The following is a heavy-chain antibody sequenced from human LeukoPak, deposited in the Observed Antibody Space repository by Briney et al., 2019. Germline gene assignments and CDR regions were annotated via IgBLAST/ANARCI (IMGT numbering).Heavy chain of an antibody. CDR2: IYSSGST. CDR3: ARVKASSTSWTFDQ. Sequence: SETLSLTCSVSGGSTNRYYWSWIRQPGGKGREWMGRIYSSGSTVYNPSLNSRLTMSIDTSKNQFSLTLKSVTATDTAVYYCARVKASSTSWTFDQWGQGALVTVSS. J-gene: IGHJ4*02. CDR1: GGSTNRYY. D-gene: IGHD2-2*01. V-gene: IGHV4-4*07.